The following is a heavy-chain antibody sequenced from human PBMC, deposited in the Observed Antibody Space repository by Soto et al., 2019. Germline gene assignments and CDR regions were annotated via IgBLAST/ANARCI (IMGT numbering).Heavy chain of an antibody. D-gene: IGHD2-15*01. CDR1: SGSISSSNW. Sequence: QVQLQESGPGLVKPSGTLSLTCAVYSGSISSSNWWSWVRQPPGKGLEWIGEIYHSGSTNYNPSLKSRVTISVDKSKNQFSLKLSSVTAADTDVYYCARGYCSGGSCYSLHYMDVWGKGTTVTVSS. J-gene: IGHJ6*03. CDR3: ARGYCSGGSCYSLHYMDV. V-gene: IGHV4-4*02. CDR2: IYHSGST.